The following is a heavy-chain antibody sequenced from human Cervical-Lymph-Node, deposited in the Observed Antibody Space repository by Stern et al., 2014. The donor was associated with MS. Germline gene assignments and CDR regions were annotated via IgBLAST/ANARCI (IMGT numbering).Heavy chain of an antibody. Sequence: QVQLQESGPGLVKPSQTLSLTCTVSGGSISSGDYYWSWIRQPPGKGLEWLGYIYYSGSTYYNPSLKSRVTISVDTSKNQFSLKLSSVTAADTAVYYCARGGEYYDSSGYSLLDYWGQGTLVTVSS. CDR3: ARGGEYYDSSGYSLLDY. D-gene: IGHD3-22*01. CDR1: GGSISSGDYY. V-gene: IGHV4-30-4*01. J-gene: IGHJ4*02. CDR2: IYYSGST.